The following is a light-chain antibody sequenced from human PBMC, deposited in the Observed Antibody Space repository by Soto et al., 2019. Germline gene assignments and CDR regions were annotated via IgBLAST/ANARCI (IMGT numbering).Light chain of an antibody. CDR2: DAS. J-gene: IGKJ5*01. Sequence: EILLTQSPGTLSLSPGERATLSCRASQNIRSSYFAWFQQKPGQAPRLLIYDASTRATGIPDRFSGSGSGTDFPLTISSLEPEDFAVYYCQQYARSITFGQGTRLEIK. CDR3: QQYARSIT. V-gene: IGKV3-20*01. CDR1: QNIRSSY.